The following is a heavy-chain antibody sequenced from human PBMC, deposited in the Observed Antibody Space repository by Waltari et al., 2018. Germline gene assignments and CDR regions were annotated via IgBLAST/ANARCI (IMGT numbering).Heavy chain of an antibody. CDR1: GFIVSSNY. J-gene: IGHJ4*02. V-gene: IGHV3-53*01. Sequence: EVQLVESGGGLIQPGGSLRLSCAASGFIVSSNYMSWVRQAPGRGLVLVSLIYSGCSTYYADSVKGRFTISRDNSKNTLYLQMDSLSVEDTAVYYCARWQQWPVRAFDYWGQGTLVTVSS. D-gene: IGHD6-19*01. CDR3: ARWQQWPVRAFDY. CDR2: IYSGCST.